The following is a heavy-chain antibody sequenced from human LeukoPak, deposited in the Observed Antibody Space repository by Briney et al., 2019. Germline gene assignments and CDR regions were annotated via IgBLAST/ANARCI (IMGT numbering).Heavy chain of an antibody. CDR2: IIPIFGTA. CDR3: ASLIPLTTYYYDSSGPPPDY. Sequence: SVTVSCKASGGTFSSYAISWVRQAPGQGLEWMGGIIPIFGTANYAQKFQGRVTITTDESTSTAYMELSSLRSEDTAVYYCASLIPLTTYYYDSSGPPPDYWGQGTLVTVSS. CDR1: GGTFSSYA. V-gene: IGHV1-69*05. J-gene: IGHJ4*02. D-gene: IGHD3-22*01.